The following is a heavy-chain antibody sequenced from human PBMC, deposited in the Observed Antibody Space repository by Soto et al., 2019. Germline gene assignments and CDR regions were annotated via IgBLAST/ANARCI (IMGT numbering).Heavy chain of an antibody. D-gene: IGHD1-1*01. CDR1: GFTFSSYA. V-gene: IGHV3-23*01. CDR3: AKFGMATTKRSPPYYIDY. CDR2: ISGSGGGT. Sequence: GGSLRLSCAASGFTFSSYAMSWVRQAPGKGLEWVSSISGSGGGTYYADSVKGRFTFSRDNSKNTLYLQMNSLRAEDTAVYYCAKFGMATTKRSPPYYIDYWGQGALLTLSS. J-gene: IGHJ4*02.